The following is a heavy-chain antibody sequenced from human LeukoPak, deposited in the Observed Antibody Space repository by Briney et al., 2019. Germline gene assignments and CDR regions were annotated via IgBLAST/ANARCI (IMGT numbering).Heavy chain of an antibody. D-gene: IGHD3/OR15-3a*01. CDR3: ARVSFDYWGGNNWFDP. CDR1: GFTFSSYG. V-gene: IGHV3-21*06. CDR2: ISSRSSHI. Sequence: GGSLRLSCAASGFTFSSYGMHWVRQAPGKGLEWVSSISSRSSHIYYTDSVKGRFTISRDNAKNSLYLQMNSLRAEDTAVYYCARVSFDYWGGNNWFDPWGQGALVTVSS. J-gene: IGHJ5*02.